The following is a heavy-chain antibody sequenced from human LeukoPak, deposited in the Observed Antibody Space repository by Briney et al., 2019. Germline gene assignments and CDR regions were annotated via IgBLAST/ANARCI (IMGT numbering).Heavy chain of an antibody. D-gene: IGHD1-14*01. CDR1: GFTFKSYA. CDR3: AKDRGTPWY. J-gene: IGHJ4*02. Sequence: GGSLRLSCATSGFTFKSYAMNWVRQSPGKGLEWVSTISGSSDAIYYADSVKGRFTISRDNSKNTLYLQMNSLTVEDTARYYCAKDRGTPWYWGQGTLVTVSS. CDR2: ISGSSDAI. V-gene: IGHV3-23*01.